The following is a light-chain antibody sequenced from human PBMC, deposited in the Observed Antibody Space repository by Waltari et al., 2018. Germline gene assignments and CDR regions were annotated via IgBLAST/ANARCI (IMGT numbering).Light chain of an antibody. CDR1: QSVSKSY. CDR3: QQYGSSPPYT. J-gene: IGKJ2*01. CDR2: GAS. Sequence: EIVFTQSPGSLSLSPGERATLSCRASQSVSKSYLAWYQLKPGQAPRLLIYGASNRATAIPDRFSGSGSGTDFTLTISRLEPEDFAVYYCQQYGSSPPYTFGQGTKLEIK. V-gene: IGKV3-20*01.